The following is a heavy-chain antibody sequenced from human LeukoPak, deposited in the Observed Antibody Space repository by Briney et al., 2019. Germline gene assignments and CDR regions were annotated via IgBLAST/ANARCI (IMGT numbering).Heavy chain of an antibody. D-gene: IGHD3-22*01. CDR1: GGSISSYY. V-gene: IGHV4-59*08. J-gene: IGHJ4*02. Sequence: KPSETLSLTCTVSGGSISSYYWSWIRQPPGKGLEWIGYIYYIGSTNYNPSLRSRVTMSVDTSKNQFSLKLSSVTAADTAVYYCAGGYYDSSGYPRLFDYWGQGTLVTVSS. CDR2: IYYIGST. CDR3: AGGYYDSSGYPRLFDY.